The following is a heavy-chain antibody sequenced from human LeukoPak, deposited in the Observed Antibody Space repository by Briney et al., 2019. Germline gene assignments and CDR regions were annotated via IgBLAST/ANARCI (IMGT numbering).Heavy chain of an antibody. CDR3: ARPMSLNFFDY. Sequence: SGGSLRLSCAASGFSFSSYSMNWVRQAPGKGLEWVSSISYSSKYIYTADSVKGRFTISRDNGKNSLYLQMNSLRAEDTAVYYCARPMSLNFFDYWGQGIQVTVSS. V-gene: IGHV3-21*01. CDR2: ISYSSKYI. D-gene: IGHD3/OR15-3a*01. CDR1: GFSFSSYS. J-gene: IGHJ4*02.